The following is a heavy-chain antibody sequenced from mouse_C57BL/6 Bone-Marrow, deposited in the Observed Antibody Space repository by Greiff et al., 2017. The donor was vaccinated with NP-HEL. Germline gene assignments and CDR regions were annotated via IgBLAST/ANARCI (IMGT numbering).Heavy chain of an antibody. CDR2: IYPGSGNT. V-gene: IGHV1-76*01. Sequence: PGQGLEWIARIYPGSGNTYYNEKFKGKATLTAEKSSSTAYMQLSSLTSEDSAVYFCARRSLYYYGSRNYFDYWGQGTTLTVSS. J-gene: IGHJ2*01. CDR3: ARRSLYYYGSRNYFDY. D-gene: IGHD1-1*01.